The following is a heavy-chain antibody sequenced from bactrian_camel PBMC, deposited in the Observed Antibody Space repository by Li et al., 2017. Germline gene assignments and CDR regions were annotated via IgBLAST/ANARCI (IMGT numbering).Heavy chain of an antibody. CDR1: GFTFSNYG. CDR2: INWSGDRI. V-gene: IGHV3S40*01. J-gene: IGHJ4*01. Sequence: DVQLVESGGGTVQPGGSLRLSCVASGFTFSNYGMTWVRQAPGKGLEWVSTINWSGDRINYADSVKGQFTISRDSAKNTLWLQMNSLKPADTAVYYCAFDGWVEHEGRCGTGNQGTQVTVS. D-gene: IGHD7*01.